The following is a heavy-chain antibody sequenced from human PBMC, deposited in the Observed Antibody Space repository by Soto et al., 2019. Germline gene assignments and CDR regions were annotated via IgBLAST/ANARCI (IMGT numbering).Heavy chain of an antibody. CDR3: ARGIRTMIVVDDAFDI. J-gene: IGHJ3*02. V-gene: IGHV4-34*01. CDR2: SNHSGNT. D-gene: IGHD3-22*01. Sequence: QVQLQQWGAGLLKPSETLSLTCAVDGGTLRGYYWSWIRQPPGKGLEWIGESNHSGNTNYNTSLKSRVTISEDMSKNQFSLKLTSVTAADTAVYYCARGIRTMIVVDDAFDIWGQGTMVTVSS. CDR1: GGTLRGYY.